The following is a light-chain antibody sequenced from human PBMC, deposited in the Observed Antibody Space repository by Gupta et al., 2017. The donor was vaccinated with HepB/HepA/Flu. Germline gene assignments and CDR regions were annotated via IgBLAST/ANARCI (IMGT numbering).Light chain of an antibody. V-gene: IGLV4-69*01. CDR3: QTWDTDFRVL. Sequence: QLVVTQSPSASASLGASVKLTCTLTSGHTSYAIAWHQQQPEKGPRYLMRINSDGSHRKGDGIPDRFSGSSSGAERYLTISSLQSEDEADYYCQTWDTDFRVLFGGGTKLTVL. CDR2: INSDGSH. CDR1: SGHTSYA. J-gene: IGLJ2*01.